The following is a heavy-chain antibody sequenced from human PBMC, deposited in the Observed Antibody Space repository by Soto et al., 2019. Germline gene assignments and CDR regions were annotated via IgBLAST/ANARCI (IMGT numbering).Heavy chain of an antibody. CDR3: ARHALHSSGFTDY. V-gene: IGHV4-39*01. CDR1: GGSLSTSSYY. CDR2: IHYSGST. J-gene: IGHJ4*02. Sequence: QVQLQESGPGLVTPWETLSLTCTVSGGSLSTSSYYWGWIRQPPGKLLEWLGRIHYSGSTYYNPSLTSRVTISVGTSKNQSSLKLRSVTAAAPAVYYCARHALHSSGFTDYWGEGTLLTFSS. D-gene: IGHD6-19*01.